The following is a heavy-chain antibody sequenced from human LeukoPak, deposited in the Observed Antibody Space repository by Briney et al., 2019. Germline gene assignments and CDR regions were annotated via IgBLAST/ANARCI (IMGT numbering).Heavy chain of an antibody. Sequence: GASVKVSCKASGYTFTSYGISWVRQAPGQGLEWMGWISAYNGNTNYAQKLQGRVTMTTDTSTSTAYMELRSLRSDDTAVCYCARERLCDFWSGYLDWYFDLWGRGTLVTVSS. V-gene: IGHV1-18*01. D-gene: IGHD3-3*01. CDR2: ISAYNGNT. J-gene: IGHJ2*01. CDR1: GYTFTSYG. CDR3: ARERLCDFWSGYLDWYFDL.